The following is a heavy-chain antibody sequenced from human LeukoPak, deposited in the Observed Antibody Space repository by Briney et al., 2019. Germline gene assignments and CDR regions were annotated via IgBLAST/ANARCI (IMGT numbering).Heavy chain of an antibody. CDR3: AREGYSYDIDC. CDR1: GFTLSSYE. J-gene: IGHJ4*02. V-gene: IGHV3-48*03. Sequence: GGSLRLSCAASGFTLSSYEMNWVRRAPGRGLEWVSYISRSGSTIYYAVSVKGRFTISRDNAKNSLYLQMNSLRAEDTAVYYCAREGYSYDIDCWGQGTLVTVSS. D-gene: IGHD5-18*01. CDR2: ISRSGSTI.